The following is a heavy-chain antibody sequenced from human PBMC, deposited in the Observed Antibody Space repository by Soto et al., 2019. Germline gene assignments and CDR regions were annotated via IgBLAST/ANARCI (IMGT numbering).Heavy chain of an antibody. CDR3: ARIDPLLDVVIL. V-gene: IGHV4-39*01. CDR1: GGSISSSSYY. Sequence: QLQLQESGPGLVKPSETLSLTCTVSGGSISSSSYYWGWIRQPPGKGREWIGSIYYSGNTYHNPSLQSRFTTFIATSKNQLSLRKSSVTAADTAVYDCARIDPLLDVVILWGQGTLVTVSS. CDR2: IYYSGNT. J-gene: IGHJ4*02. D-gene: IGHD2-21*01.